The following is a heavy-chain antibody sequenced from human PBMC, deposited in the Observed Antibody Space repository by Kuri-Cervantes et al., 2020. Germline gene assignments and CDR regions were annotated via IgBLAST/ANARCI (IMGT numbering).Heavy chain of an antibody. J-gene: IGHJ3*02. Sequence: SETLSLTCTVSGGSISSYYWSWIRQPPGKGLEWIGYIYYSGSTNYNPSLKSRVTMSVDTSKSQFSLRLSSVSAADTAVYYCARQYYDRGGAFDIWGQGTMVTVSS. CDR3: ARQYYDRGGAFDI. CDR1: GGSISSYY. V-gene: IGHV4-59*01. D-gene: IGHD3-10*02. CDR2: IYYSGST.